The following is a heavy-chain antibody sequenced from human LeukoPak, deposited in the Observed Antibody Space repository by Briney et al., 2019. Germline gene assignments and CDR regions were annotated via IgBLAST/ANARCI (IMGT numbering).Heavy chain of an antibody. CDR1: GFTFSSYW. D-gene: IGHD3-22*01. J-gene: IGHJ4*02. V-gene: IGHV3-7*01. CDR3: ARASEFAAQDRITVIVVGTLDY. CDR2: IKQDGSEK. Sequence: PGGSLRLSCAASGFTFSSYWMSWVRQAPGKGLEWVANIKQDGSEKYYVDSVKGRFTISRDNAKNSLYLQMNSLGAEDTAVYYCARASEFAAQDRITVIVVGTLDYWGQGTLVTVSS.